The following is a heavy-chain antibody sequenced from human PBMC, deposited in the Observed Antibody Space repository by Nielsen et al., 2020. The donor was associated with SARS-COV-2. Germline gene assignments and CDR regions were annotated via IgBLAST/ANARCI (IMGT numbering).Heavy chain of an antibody. J-gene: IGHJ5*02. CDR1: GYSISSGYY. CDR3: ARYYGSGRRWFDP. D-gene: IGHD3-10*01. V-gene: IGHV4-38-2*02. Sequence: SETLSLTCTVSGYSISSGYYWGWIRQPPGKGLEWIGSIYHSGSTYYNPSLKSRVTISVDTSKDQFSLKLRSVTAADTAVYYCARYYGSGRRWFDPWGQGTLATVSS. CDR2: IYHSGST.